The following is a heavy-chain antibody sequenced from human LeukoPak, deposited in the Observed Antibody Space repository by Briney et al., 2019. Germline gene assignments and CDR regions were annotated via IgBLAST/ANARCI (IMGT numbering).Heavy chain of an antibody. CDR1: GYTFTSYG. Sequence: ASVKVSCKASGYTFTSYGISWVRQAPGQGLEWMGWISAYNGNTNYAQKLQGRVTMTTDTSTSIAYMELRSLRSDDTAVYYCARRRITMIVVVRDDAFDIWGQGTMVTVSS. CDR2: ISAYNGNT. D-gene: IGHD3-22*01. J-gene: IGHJ3*02. V-gene: IGHV1-18*01. CDR3: ARRRITMIVVVRDDAFDI.